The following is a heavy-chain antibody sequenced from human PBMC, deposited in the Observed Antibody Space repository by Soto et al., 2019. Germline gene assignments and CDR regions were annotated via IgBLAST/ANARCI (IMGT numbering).Heavy chain of an antibody. CDR2: ISAYNGNT. V-gene: IGHV1-18*04. D-gene: IGHD2-8*01. CDR1: GGSFSNFG. CDR3: ARDVFCTNGVCYQYFQH. J-gene: IGHJ1*01. Sequence: ASVKVSCKASGGSFSNFGISWVRQAPCQGLEWMGWISAYNGNTNYAQKLQGGGTMTTDTSTSTAYMELRSLRSDDTAVYYCARDVFCTNGVCYQYFQHWGQGTLVTVSS.